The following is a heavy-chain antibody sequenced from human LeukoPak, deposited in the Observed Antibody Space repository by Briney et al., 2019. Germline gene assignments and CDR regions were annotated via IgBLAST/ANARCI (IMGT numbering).Heavy chain of an antibody. CDR3: AKDRGPGNYATLTGHYYYSGLAV. CDR2: ISHDGSNK. V-gene: IGHV3-30*18. J-gene: IGHJ6*02. CDR1: GFTFSRYG. Sequence: GRSLRLSFAASGFTFSRYGMHWVRQAPGKGLQWVAVISHDGSNKYYADSVKGRFPISRDNSKHTLYLQMDSLRAEDTAVYSCAKDRGPGNYATLTGHYYYSGLAVSGAGTTVTVSS. D-gene: IGHD3-9*01.